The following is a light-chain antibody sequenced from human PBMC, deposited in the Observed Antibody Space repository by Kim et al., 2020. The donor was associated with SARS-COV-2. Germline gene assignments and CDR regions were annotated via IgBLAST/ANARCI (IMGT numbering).Light chain of an antibody. CDR1: QSISSY. J-gene: IGKJ5*01. CDR3: QQSYSPPIT. V-gene: IGKV1-39*01. CDR2: AAS. Sequence: ASVGDRVTITCRARQSISSYVNWYQEKPGKAPNLLIYAASSLQSGVPSRFSGSGSGTDFTLTISSLQPEDFATYYCQQSYSPPITFGQVTRLEIK.